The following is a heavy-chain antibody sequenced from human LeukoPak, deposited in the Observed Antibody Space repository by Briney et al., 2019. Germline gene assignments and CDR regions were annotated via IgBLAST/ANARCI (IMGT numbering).Heavy chain of an antibody. CDR3: ARHWGTAMVHFDY. Sequence: PSETLSLTCAVYGGSFSGSYWSWIRQPPGKGLEWIGEINHSGSTNYDPSLKSRVTISVDTSKNQFSLKLSSVTAADTAVYYCARHWGTAMVHFDYWGQXTXVTV. J-gene: IGHJ4*02. CDR1: GGSFSGSY. D-gene: IGHD5-18*01. V-gene: IGHV4-34*01. CDR2: INHSGST.